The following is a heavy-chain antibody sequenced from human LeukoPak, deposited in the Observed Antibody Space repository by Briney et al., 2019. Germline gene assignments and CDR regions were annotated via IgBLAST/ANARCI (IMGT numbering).Heavy chain of an antibody. CDR2: ISYDGSNK. CDR1: GFTFSSYA. Sequence: GGSLRLSCAASGFTFSSYAMHWVRQAPGKGLEWVAVISYDGSNKYYADSVEGRFTISRDNSKNTLYLQMNSLRAEDTAVYYCARVSTGYYEKGPFDYWGQGTLVTVSS. V-gene: IGHV3-30*01. CDR3: ARVSTGYYEKGPFDY. J-gene: IGHJ4*02. D-gene: IGHD3-22*01.